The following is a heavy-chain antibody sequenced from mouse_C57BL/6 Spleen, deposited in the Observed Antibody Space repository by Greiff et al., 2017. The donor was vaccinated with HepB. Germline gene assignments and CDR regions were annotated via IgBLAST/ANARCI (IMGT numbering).Heavy chain of an antibody. CDR1: GYTFTDYN. V-gene: IGHV1-22*01. D-gene: IGHD3-3*01. CDR3: ARGREYFDY. CDR2: INPNNGGT. Sequence: EVKLQESGPELVKPGASVKMSCKASGYTFTDYNMHWVKQSHGKSLEWIGYINPNNGGTSYNQKFKGKATLTVNKSSSTAYMELRSLTSEDSAVYYCARGREYFDYWGQGTTLTVSS. J-gene: IGHJ2*01.